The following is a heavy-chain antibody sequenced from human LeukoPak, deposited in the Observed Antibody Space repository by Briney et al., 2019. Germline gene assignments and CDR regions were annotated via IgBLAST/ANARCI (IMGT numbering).Heavy chain of an antibody. J-gene: IGHJ4*02. CDR2: IYYSGST. CDR1: GGALSRDY. CDR3: ARLAGGGYYDSSGYLDY. V-gene: IGHV4-59*08. Sequence: SGTLCLTCAVSGGALSRDYRSWIRQTPGEGLGCVWGIYYSGSTNYNPSLKSRVTISVDTSKNQFSLKLSSVTAADTAVYYCARLAGGGYYDSSGYLDYWGQGTLVTVSS. D-gene: IGHD3-22*01.